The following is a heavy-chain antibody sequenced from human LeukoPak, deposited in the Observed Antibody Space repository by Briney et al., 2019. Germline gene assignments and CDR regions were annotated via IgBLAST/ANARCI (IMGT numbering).Heavy chain of an antibody. CDR3: ARGSRSSDY. V-gene: IGHV4-59*01. J-gene: IGHJ4*02. CDR1: GGSISNYY. Sequence: SETLSLTCTVSGGSISNYYCSWIRQPPGKGLEWIGYIYYSGSTSYNPSLKSRVTISGDTSKNQFSLKLSSVTAADTAVYYCARGSRSSDYWGQGTLVTVSS. CDR2: IYYSGST.